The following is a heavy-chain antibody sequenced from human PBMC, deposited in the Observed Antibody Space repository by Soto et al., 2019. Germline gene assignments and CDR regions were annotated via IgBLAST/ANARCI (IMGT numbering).Heavy chain of an antibody. Sequence: EVQLVESGGGLVQPGGSLRLSCAASGFTFRDYWMSWLRQAPGSGLEWVANINQDESQKYYVDSVKGRFTMSRDNAKHSLYLQMNSLRAEDTAVYYCATSATARGGIDYWGQGTLVTVSS. J-gene: IGHJ4*02. CDR1: GFTFRDYW. CDR3: ATSATARGGIDY. CDR2: INQDESQK. D-gene: IGHD2-21*02. V-gene: IGHV3-7*01.